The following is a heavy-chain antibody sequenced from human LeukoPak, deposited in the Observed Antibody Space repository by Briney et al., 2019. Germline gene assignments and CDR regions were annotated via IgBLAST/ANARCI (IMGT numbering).Heavy chain of an antibody. CDR1: GGSISSSNW. Sequence: SETLSLTCAVSGGSISSSNWWSWVRQPPREGLEWIGEIYHSRTTNYNPSLKSRVTMSVDTSKNQFSLKLSSVTAADTAVYYCARVGGRYYFDYWGQGTLVTVSS. J-gene: IGHJ4*02. CDR3: ARVGGRYYFDY. CDR2: IYHSRTT. D-gene: IGHD1-26*01. V-gene: IGHV4-4*02.